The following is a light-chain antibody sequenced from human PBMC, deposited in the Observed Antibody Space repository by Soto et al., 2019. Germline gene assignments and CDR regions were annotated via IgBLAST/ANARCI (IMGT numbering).Light chain of an antibody. V-gene: IGLV1-51*01. Sequence: QSVLTQPPSMSAAPGQTVIISCSGSRSNIGNYHVSWYQQFPGTAPKLLIYDNDKRPSGIPDRFSGSKSGSSATLGITGLQTGDGADYHCGTWDGSLGAVVFGGGTKLTVL. J-gene: IGLJ3*02. CDR2: DND. CDR1: RSNIGNYH. CDR3: GTWDGSLGAVV.